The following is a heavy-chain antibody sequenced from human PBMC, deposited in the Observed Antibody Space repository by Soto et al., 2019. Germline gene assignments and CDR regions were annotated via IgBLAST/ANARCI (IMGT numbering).Heavy chain of an antibody. CDR1: GFTFSSYE. J-gene: IGHJ3*02. CDR2: ISSSGSTI. D-gene: IGHD1-1*01. Sequence: EVQLVESGGGLVQPGGSLRLSCAASGFTFSSYEMNWVRQAPGKGLEWVSYISSSGSTIYYADSVKGRFTISRDNAKNSLYLQMNSLRAEDTAVYYCAKEPPQLGDDAFDIWGQGTMVTVSS. V-gene: IGHV3-48*03. CDR3: AKEPPQLGDDAFDI.